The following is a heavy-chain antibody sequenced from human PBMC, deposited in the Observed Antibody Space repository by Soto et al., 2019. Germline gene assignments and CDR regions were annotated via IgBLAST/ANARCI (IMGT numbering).Heavy chain of an antibody. V-gene: IGHV3-30-3*01. CDR2: ISYDGSNK. D-gene: IGHD1-1*01. J-gene: IGHJ6*02. CDR1: GFTFSSYA. Sequence: GGSLRLSCAASGFTFSSYAMHWVRQAPGKGLEWVAVISYDGSNKYYADSVKGRFTISRDNSKNTLYLQMNSLRAEDTAVYYCARDERYPHDYYYYYGMDVWGQGTTVTVSS. CDR3: ARDERYPHDYYYYYGMDV.